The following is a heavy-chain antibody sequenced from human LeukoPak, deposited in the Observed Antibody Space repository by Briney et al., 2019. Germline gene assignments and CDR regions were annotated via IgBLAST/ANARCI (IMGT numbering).Heavy chain of an antibody. D-gene: IGHD2-15*01. CDR1: GFTFSSYS. J-gene: IGHJ5*02. CDR2: ISSSSSYI. V-gene: IGHV3-21*01. Sequence: PGGSLRLSCAASGFTFSSYSMNWVRQAPGKGLEWVSSISSSSSYIYYAGSVKGRFTISRDNAKNSLYLQMNSLRAEDTAVYYCARDLVVAPPNWFDPWGQGTLVTVSS. CDR3: ARDLVVAPPNWFDP.